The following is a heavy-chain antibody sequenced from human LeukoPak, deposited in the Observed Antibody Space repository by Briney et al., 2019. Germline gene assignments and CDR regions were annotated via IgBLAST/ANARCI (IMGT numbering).Heavy chain of an antibody. J-gene: IGHJ4*02. CDR1: GYSISSVYY. V-gene: IGHV4-38-2*02. CDR3: AIPEWYSGDAEDAFDI. Sequence: PSETLSLTCTVSGYSISSVYYWGWIRQPPGKGLEWIGSIYHSGSTYCNPSLKSRVTISVDTSKNQFSLKLSSVTAADTAVYYCAIPEWYSGDAEDAFDIWGQGTLVTVSS. D-gene: IGHD1-26*01. CDR2: IYHSGST.